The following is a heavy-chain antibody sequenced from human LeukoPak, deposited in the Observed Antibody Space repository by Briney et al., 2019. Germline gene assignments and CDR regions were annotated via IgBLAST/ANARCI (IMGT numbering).Heavy chain of an antibody. J-gene: IGHJ4*02. CDR3: ASDILTGYPYYFDY. CDR1: GFAFSSYS. D-gene: IGHD3-9*01. V-gene: IGHV3-21*01. Sequence: GGSLRLSCAASGFAFSSYSMNWVRQAPGKGLEWVSSISSSSSYIYYADSVKGRFTISRDNAKNSLYLQMNSLRAEDTAVYYCASDILTGYPYYFDYWGQGTLVTVSS. CDR2: ISSSSSYI.